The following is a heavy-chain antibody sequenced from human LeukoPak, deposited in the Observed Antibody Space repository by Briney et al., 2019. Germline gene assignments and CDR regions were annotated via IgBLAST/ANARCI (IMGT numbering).Heavy chain of an antibody. Sequence: EASVKVSCKASGFTFSGYYIHWVRQAPGQGLEWVGWINPNTGGTHYAQKFQGRVSVTRDTSISTAYMELSSLRSDDTAVYYCAREELRSTGTPLDYWGQGTLVTVSS. CDR3: AREELRSTGTPLDY. V-gene: IGHV1-2*02. D-gene: IGHD2-15*01. J-gene: IGHJ4*02. CDR2: INPNTGGT. CDR1: GFTFSGYY.